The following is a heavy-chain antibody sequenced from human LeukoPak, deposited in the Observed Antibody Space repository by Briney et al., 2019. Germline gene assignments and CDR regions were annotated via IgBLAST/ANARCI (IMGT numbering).Heavy chain of an antibody. J-gene: IGHJ3*02. CDR2: IYPGDSDT. CDR1: GSRFISYR. D-gene: IGHD3-10*01. CDR3: ARFGVAGGAFDI. Sequence: GEPLNFSCKGSGSRFISYRVGGVRNMPGKGLGWMGIIYPGDSDTRYSPSFQGQVTISADKSISTAYLQWSSLKASDTAMYNCARFGVAGGAFDIWGQGTMVTVSS. V-gene: IGHV5-51*01.